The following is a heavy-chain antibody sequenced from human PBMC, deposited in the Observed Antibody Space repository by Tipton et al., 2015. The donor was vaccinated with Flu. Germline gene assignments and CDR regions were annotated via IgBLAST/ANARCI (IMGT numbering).Heavy chain of an antibody. CDR2: INHSGDT. V-gene: IGHV4-34*01. D-gene: IGHD1-1*01. CDR1: GGSFSGYY. Sequence: LRLSCAVYGGSFSGYYWTYIRQPPGKGLEWIGEINHSGDTNYNPSLKSRVTISVDTSKNQFSLKLTSVTAADTAVYSCARALRTTGSDYWGQGTLVTVSS. CDR3: ARALRTTGSDY. J-gene: IGHJ4*02.